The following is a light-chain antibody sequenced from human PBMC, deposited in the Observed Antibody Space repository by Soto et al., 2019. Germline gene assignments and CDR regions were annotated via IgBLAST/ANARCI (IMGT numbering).Light chain of an antibody. Sequence: QSALTQPASVSGSPGQSITISCTGTSSDVGGYNYVSWYKQHPGKAPKLMIYEVSNRPSGVSNRCSGSKSGNTASLTISGLQAEDEADYYCSSYTSSSSSYVVFGGGTQLTVL. CDR1: SSDVGGYNY. CDR3: SSYTSSSSSYVV. CDR2: EVS. J-gene: IGLJ2*01. V-gene: IGLV2-14*01.